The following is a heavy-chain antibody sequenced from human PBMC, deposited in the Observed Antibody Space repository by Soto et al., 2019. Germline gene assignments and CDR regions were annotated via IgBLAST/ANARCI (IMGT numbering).Heavy chain of an antibody. CDR2: ISFDGSHK. CDR1: GFSFSKYG. Sequence: QVRLVESGGGVVQPGRSLRLSCAASGFSFSKYGMHWVRQAPGKGLEWVAVISFDGSHKYYADSVKGRFAVSRDNSRDTVLLQMSSLRPDDTALYYCAKPVGATYYYYYGMDVWGQGTTVTVSS. J-gene: IGHJ6*02. D-gene: IGHD1-26*01. CDR3: AKPVGATYYYYYGMDV. V-gene: IGHV3-30*18.